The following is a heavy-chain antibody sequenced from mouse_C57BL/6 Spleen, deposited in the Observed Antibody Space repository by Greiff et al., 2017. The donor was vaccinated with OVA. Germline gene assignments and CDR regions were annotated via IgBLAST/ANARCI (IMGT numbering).Heavy chain of an antibody. D-gene: IGHD2-2*01. CDR2: ISSGSSTI. J-gene: IGHJ2*01. CDR1: GFTFSDYG. V-gene: IGHV5-17*01. Sequence: DVQLQESGGGLVKPGGSLKLSCAASGFTFSDYGMHWVRQAPEKGLEWVAYISSGSSTIYYADTVKGRFTISRDNAKNTLFLQMTSLRSEDTAMYYCARGYDMYYFDYWGQGTTLTVSS. CDR3: ARGYDMYYFDY.